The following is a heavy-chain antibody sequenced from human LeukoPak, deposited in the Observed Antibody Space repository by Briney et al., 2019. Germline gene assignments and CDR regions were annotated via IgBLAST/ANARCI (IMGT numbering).Heavy chain of an antibody. CDR2: ISYDGSNK. D-gene: IGHD3-10*01. CDR1: GFTFNSYA. Sequence: PGGSLRLSCAASGFTFNSYAMHWVRQAPGRGLEWVAVISYDGSNKYYADSVKGRFTISRDNSKNTLYLQMDSLRAEDTAIYYCADFGSGSYCFDYWGQGTLVTVSS. CDR3: ADFGSGSYCFDY. V-gene: IGHV3-30-3*01. J-gene: IGHJ4*02.